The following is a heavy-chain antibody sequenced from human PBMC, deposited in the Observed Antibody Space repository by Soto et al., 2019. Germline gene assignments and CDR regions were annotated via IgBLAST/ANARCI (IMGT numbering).Heavy chain of an antibody. V-gene: IGHV3-13*01. J-gene: IGHJ6*02. Sequence: GGSLRLSCAASGFTFSSYDMHWVRQATGKGLEWVSAIGTAGDTYYPGSVKGRFTISRENAKNSLYLQMNSLRAEDTAVYYCARDPSSSWKDGMDVWGQGTTVTVSS. CDR3: ARDPSSSWKDGMDV. D-gene: IGHD6-13*01. CDR1: GFTFSSYD. CDR2: IGTAGDT.